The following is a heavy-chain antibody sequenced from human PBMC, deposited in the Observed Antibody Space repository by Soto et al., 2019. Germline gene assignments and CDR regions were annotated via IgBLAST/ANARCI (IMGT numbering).Heavy chain of an antibody. J-gene: IGHJ6*02. CDR3: AKGLNVIIVVISSGMDV. CDR2: ISNDGNNN. CDR1: VFTFSSFF. D-gene: IGHD3-22*01. Sequence: SLILSCSSSVFTFSSFFIQLFRQAPVKWLEWVAVISNDGNNNFYADSVKGLFTISRYNSKNTLYLQMNSLRAEDTAVYYCAKGLNVIIVVISSGMDVWGQGNTVTVSS. V-gene: IGHV3-30*18.